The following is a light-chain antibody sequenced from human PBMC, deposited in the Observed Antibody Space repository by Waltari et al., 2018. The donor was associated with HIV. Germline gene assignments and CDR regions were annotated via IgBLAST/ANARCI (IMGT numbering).Light chain of an antibody. V-gene: IGKV4-1*01. CDR1: QNVFYSSNNKNY. CDR2: LVS. J-gene: IGKJ4*01. Sequence: DIVVTQSLDSLAVSLGESATIKCKSSQNVFYSSNNKNYLSWYQPKQGQPPKLIIYLVSSRQSGVPDRFSGGGSGTDFTLTSSSLQAEDVAVYLCQQTYSIPPTFGGGTKVEIK. CDR3: QQTYSIPPT.